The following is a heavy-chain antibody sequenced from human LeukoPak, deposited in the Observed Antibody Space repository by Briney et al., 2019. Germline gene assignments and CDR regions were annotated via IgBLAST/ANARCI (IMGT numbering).Heavy chain of an antibody. V-gene: IGHV4-34*01. D-gene: IGHD6-19*01. CDR1: GGSFSGYY. J-gene: IGHJ3*02. CDR2: INHSGST. Sequence: SETLSLTCAVYGGSFSGYYWSWIRQPPGKGLEWIGEINHSGSTNYNPSLKSRVPISLDTCKNQSSLKMSSVTAADTAVYYCARGRVWFPGAFDIWGQGTMVTVSS. CDR3: ARGRVWFPGAFDI.